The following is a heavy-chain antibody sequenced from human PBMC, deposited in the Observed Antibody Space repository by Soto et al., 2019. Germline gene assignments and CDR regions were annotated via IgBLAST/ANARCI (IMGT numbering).Heavy chain of an antibody. CDR2: IWYDGSNK. V-gene: IGHV3-33*01. Sequence: QVQLVESGGGVVQPGRSLRLSCAASGFTFSSYGMHWVRQAPGKGLEWVADIWYDGSNKYYADSVKGRFTISRDNSKNTLYLQMNSLRGEDTAVYYCARDNWSGGSCYFDWYFDLWGRGTLVTVSS. CDR3: ARDNWSGGSCYFDWYFDL. CDR1: GFTFSSYG. D-gene: IGHD2-15*01. J-gene: IGHJ2*01.